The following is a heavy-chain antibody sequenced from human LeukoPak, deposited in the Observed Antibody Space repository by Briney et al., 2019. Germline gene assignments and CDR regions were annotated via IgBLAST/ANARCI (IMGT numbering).Heavy chain of an antibody. CDR1: GFTFSSYA. CDR2: ISGGGGNT. V-gene: IGHV3-23*01. J-gene: IGHJ4*02. D-gene: IGHD2-21*02. CDR3: AKDRSRGDSYYFDY. Sequence: GGSLRLSCAASGFTFSSYAMNWVRQAPGKGLEWVSAISGGGGNTYYADSVKGRFTISRDNSKNTLYLQMNSLRADDTAVYYCAKDRSRGDSYYFDYWGQGTLVTVSS.